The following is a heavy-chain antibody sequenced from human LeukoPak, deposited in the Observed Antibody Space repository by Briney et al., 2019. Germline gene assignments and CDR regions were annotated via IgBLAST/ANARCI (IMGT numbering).Heavy chain of an antibody. J-gene: IGHJ6*02. V-gene: IGHV4-59*01. CDR1: GGSISSYY. CDR2: IYYSGST. D-gene: IGHD3-10*01. CDR3: ARYYGSGSYSYGMDV. Sequence: SETLSLTCTVSGGSISSYYWSWIRQPPGKGLEWIGYIYYSGSTNYYPSLKSRVTISVDTSKNQFSLKLSSVTAADTAVYYCARYYGSGSYSYGMDVWGQGTTVTVSS.